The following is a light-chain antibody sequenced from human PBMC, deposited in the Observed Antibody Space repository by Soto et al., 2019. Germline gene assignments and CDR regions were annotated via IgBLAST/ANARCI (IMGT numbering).Light chain of an antibody. CDR3: QQGYSTPYT. CDR1: QSLSSY. CDR2: AAS. Sequence: DIQMTQSPSSLSASVGDRVTITCRASQSLSSYLNWYQQKPGKAPKLLISAASSLQSGVPSRFSGSGSGTDFTLTISSLQPEDFATYYCQQGYSTPYTFGQGTKLEIK. V-gene: IGKV1-39*01. J-gene: IGKJ2*01.